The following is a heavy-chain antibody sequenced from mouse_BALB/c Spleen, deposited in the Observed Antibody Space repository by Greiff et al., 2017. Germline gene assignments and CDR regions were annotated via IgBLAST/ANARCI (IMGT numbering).Heavy chain of an antibody. J-gene: IGHJ1*01. D-gene: IGHD1-2*01. V-gene: IGHV1-82*01. CDR1: GYAFSSSW. CDR2: IYPGDGDT. CDR3: ATHYYGYGRYFDV. Sequence: QVQLQQSGPELVKPGASVKISCKASGYAFSSSWMNWVKQRPGQGLEWIGRIYPGDGDTNYNGKFKGKATLTADKSSSTAYMQLSSLTSVDSAVYFCATHYYGYGRYFDVWGAGTTVTVSS.